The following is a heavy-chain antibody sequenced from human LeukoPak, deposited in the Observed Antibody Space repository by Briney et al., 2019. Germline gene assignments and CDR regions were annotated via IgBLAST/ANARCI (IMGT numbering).Heavy chain of an antibody. D-gene: IGHD6-19*01. CDR1: GYSISNNYY. V-gene: IGHV4-38-2*02. CDR2: IFHSGSP. J-gene: IGHJ4*02. Sequence: PSETLSLTCTVSGYSISNNYYWGWIRQPPGKGPEWIGNIFHSGSPYYNPSLKSRVTISVDTSKPQFSLKLTSVTAADTAVYYCARVAVAGTFSDYWGQGTLVTVSS. CDR3: ARVAVAGTFSDY.